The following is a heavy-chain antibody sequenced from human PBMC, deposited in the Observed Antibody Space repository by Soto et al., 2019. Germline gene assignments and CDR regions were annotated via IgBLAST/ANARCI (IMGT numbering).Heavy chain of an antibody. CDR2: IYYSGST. J-gene: IGHJ4*02. V-gene: IGHV4-31*03. CDR3: ARDYYDSSGSKYYFDY. Sequence: QVQLQESGPGLVKPSQTLSLTCTVSGGSISSGGYYWSWIRQHPGKGLEWIGYIYYSGSTYYNPSLKSRVTISLDTSKNQFSLKLSSVTAADTAVYYCARDYYDSSGSKYYFDYWGQGTLVTVSS. CDR1: GGSISSGGYY. D-gene: IGHD3-22*01.